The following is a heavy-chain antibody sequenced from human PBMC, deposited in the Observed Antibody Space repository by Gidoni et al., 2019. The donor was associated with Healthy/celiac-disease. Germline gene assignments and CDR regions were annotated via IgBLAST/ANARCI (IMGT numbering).Heavy chain of an antibody. D-gene: IGHD6-19*01. V-gene: IGHV1-8*01. CDR1: GYTFTSYD. Sequence: QVQLVQSGAEVKKPGASVKVSCKASGYTFTSYDINWVRQGTGQGLEGMGWMNPNSGHTGYAHKSQGRRTMTRKNSISTDYMEMSSLRSEDTAVYYCAGARSRRRAVDAYYFDYWGQGTLVTVSS. CDR2: MNPNSGHT. J-gene: IGHJ4*02. CDR3: AGARSRRRAVDAYYFDY.